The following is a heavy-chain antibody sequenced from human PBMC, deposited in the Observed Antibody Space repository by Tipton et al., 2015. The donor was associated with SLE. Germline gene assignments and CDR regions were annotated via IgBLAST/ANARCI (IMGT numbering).Heavy chain of an antibody. D-gene: IGHD3-10*01. V-gene: IGHV4-59*11. J-gene: IGHJ4*02. CDR1: GDSINTHY. CDR3: ARARVGSRLIDY. Sequence: TLSLTCTVSGDSINTHYWSWIRQSPGRGLEWIGYIHYTGVTDYNPSLRSRVTISADTSKNQFSLNLSSVTAADTAVYYCARARVGSRLIDYWGQGTLVTVSS. CDR2: IHYTGVT.